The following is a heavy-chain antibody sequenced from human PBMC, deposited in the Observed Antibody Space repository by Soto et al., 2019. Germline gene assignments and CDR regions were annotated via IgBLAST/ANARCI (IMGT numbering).Heavy chain of an antibody. J-gene: IGHJ4*02. CDR1: GFIFSSYS. Sequence: PGGSLRLSCAASGFIFSSYSMNWVRQVPGKGLEWVSFITSSSSHIYYADSVKGRFTMSRDNAKNSLYLEMSDLRSEDTAVYYCASNYYDTSGYYYFWGQGTLVTVSS. V-gene: IGHV3-21*01. CDR3: ASNYYDTSGYYYF. D-gene: IGHD3-22*01. CDR2: ITSSSSHI.